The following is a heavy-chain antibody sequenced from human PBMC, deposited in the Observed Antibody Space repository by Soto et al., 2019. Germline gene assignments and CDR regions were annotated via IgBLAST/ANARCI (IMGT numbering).Heavy chain of an antibody. J-gene: IGHJ6*02. V-gene: IGHV4-4*02. D-gene: IGHD3-10*01. CDR1: GGSISSSNW. CDR2: IYHSGST. Sequence: SETLSLTCAVSGGSISSSNWWSWVRQPPGKGLEWIGEIYHSGSTNYNPSLKSRVTISVDKSKNQFSLKLSSVTAADTAVYYCARGWAMVRGEDYYYGMDVWGQGTTVTVSS. CDR3: ARGWAMVRGEDYYYGMDV.